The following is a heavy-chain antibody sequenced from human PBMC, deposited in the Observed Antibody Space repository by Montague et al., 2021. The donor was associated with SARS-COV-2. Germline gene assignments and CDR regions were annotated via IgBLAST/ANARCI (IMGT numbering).Heavy chain of an antibody. Sequence: SETLSLTCSVSGFSISSGYYWGWIQQTPGKGLEWIGSRYQNGATYYSPSLKRPVTILLDTSKNQLSLSLTSVTAADTAVYYCARSGVGIFDFSYFDSWGQGSLVIVSS. CDR3: ARSGVGIFDFSYFDS. V-gene: IGHV4-38-2*02. J-gene: IGHJ4*02. D-gene: IGHD3-3*01. CDR2: RYQNGAT. CDR1: GFSISSGYY.